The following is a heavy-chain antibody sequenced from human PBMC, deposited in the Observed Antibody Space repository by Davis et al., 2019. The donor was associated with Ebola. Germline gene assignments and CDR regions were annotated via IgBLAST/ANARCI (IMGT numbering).Heavy chain of an antibody. CDR3: AKDIVVVPAAILWTYFDY. Sequence: GESLKISCAASGFTFSSYAMHWVRQAPGKGLEWVAVISYDGSNKYYADSVKGRFTISRDNSKNTLYLQMNSLRAEDTAVYYCAKDIVVVPAAILWTYFDYWGQGTLVTVSS. V-gene: IGHV3-30-3*01. J-gene: IGHJ4*02. CDR1: GFTFSSYA. D-gene: IGHD2-2*02. CDR2: ISYDGSNK.